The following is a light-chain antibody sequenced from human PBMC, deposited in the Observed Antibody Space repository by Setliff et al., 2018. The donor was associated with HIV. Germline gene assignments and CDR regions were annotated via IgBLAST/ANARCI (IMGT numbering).Light chain of an antibody. CDR3: CSYAHSSTYV. V-gene: IGLV2-23*02. J-gene: IGLJ1*01. Sequence: VLAQPASVSGSPGQSITISCTGTSNDLGSYNLVSWYQQHPGKAPRLIIYEVNKRPSGVSNRFSGSKSGNTASLTISGLQVEDESDYYCCSYAHSSTYVFGTGTKVT. CDR1: SNDLGSYNL. CDR2: EVN.